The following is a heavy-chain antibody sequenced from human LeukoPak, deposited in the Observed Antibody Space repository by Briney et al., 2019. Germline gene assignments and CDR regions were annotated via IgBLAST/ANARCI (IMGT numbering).Heavy chain of an antibody. V-gene: IGHV3-30*18. D-gene: IGHD3-22*01. J-gene: IGHJ4*02. Sequence: PGRSLRLSCAASGFTFSSCGMHWVRQAPGKGLEWVAVISYDGSNKYYADSVKGRFTISRDNSKNTLYLQMNSLRAEDTAVYYCAKESERRIPDYYDSSGYYYYFDYWGQGTLVTVSS. CDR3: AKESERRIPDYYDSSGYYYYFDY. CDR2: ISYDGSNK. CDR1: GFTFSSCG.